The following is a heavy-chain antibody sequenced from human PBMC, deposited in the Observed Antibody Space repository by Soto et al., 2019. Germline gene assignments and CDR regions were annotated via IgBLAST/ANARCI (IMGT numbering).Heavy chain of an antibody. CDR1: GFTFSTYA. CDR2: TSYNGRNQ. D-gene: IGHD4-17*01. Sequence: QVQLVESGGGVVQPGTSLRLSCAASGFTFSTYALHWVRQAPGKGLDWVAVTSYNGRNQYYADSVKGRFTISRDNSRNTWYLQMSSLRAEDTAVYYCARDRGFGYGLDYWGQGTLVTVSS. CDR3: ARDRGFGYGLDY. V-gene: IGHV3-30*04. J-gene: IGHJ4*02.